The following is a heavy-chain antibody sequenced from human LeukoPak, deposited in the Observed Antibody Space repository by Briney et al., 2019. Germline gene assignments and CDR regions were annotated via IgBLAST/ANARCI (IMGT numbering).Heavy chain of an antibody. J-gene: IGHJ4*02. CDR3: ARAGGSSGWPLFDY. CDR1: GGSISSTSYY. CDR2: IYYSGNT. Sequence: ASETLSLTCTVSGGSISSTSYYWGWIRQPPGRGLEWIGCIYYSGNTYYNPSLKSRVTISVDRSKNQFSLKLSSVTAADTAVYYCARAGGSSGWPLFDYWGQGTLVTVSS. V-gene: IGHV4-39*07. D-gene: IGHD6-19*01.